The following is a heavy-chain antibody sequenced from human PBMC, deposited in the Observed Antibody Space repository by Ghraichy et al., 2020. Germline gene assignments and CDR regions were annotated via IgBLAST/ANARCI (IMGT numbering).Heavy chain of an antibody. V-gene: IGHV4-39*01. CDR2: VFYGGTA. CDR3: ASQWYGLDF. J-gene: IGHJ6*02. CDR1: GDSIKKSTYS. Sequence: SQTLSLTCSLSGDSIKKSTYSWGWIRQSPGKGLEWIGAVFYGGTAHYKTSLKSRVTISADTAQNQFSLEVRSVTSADTAVYFCASQWYGLDFWGQGTTVTVSS.